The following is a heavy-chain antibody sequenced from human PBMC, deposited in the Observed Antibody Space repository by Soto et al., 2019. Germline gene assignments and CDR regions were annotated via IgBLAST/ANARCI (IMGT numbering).Heavy chain of an antibody. Sequence: QVQLQESGPGLVKPSATLSLTCTVSGGSISSYYWSWIRQPPGKGLEWIGYIYYSGSTNYNPSLKSRVTISVDTSKNQFSLKLSSVTAADTAVYYCARDYYGSGSPPLGYWGQGTLVTVSS. D-gene: IGHD3-10*01. V-gene: IGHV4-59*01. CDR2: IYYSGST. CDR3: ARDYYGSGSPPLGY. J-gene: IGHJ4*02. CDR1: GGSISSYY.